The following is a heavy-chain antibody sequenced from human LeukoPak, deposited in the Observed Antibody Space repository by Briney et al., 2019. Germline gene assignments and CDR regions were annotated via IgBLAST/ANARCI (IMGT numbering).Heavy chain of an antibody. V-gene: IGHV3-11*01. Sequence: GGSLRLSCAASGFTFRNYYMIWIRQATGKGLEWLSYISSNGNTIYYADSVRGRFTVSRDNVKNSLFVEMDSLRAEDTAVYYCARDGYNYFDFWGQGTLVTVSS. CDR3: ARDGYNYFDF. D-gene: IGHD5-24*01. J-gene: IGHJ4*02. CDR2: ISSNGNTI. CDR1: GFTFRNYY.